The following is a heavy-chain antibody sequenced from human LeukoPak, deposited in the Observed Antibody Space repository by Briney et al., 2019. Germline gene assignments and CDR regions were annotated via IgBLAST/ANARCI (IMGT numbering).Heavy chain of an antibody. CDR2: IYSGGNT. CDR1: GFTVSSNY. V-gene: IGHV3-53*01. D-gene: IGHD3-10*01. CDR3: AKDMVLLWFGEPPDAFDI. Sequence: GGSLRLSCAASGFTVSSNYMSWVRQAPGKGLEWVSVIYSGGNTYYADSVKGRFTISRDNSKNTLYLQMNSLRAEDTAVYYCAKDMVLLWFGEPPDAFDIWGQGTMVTVSS. J-gene: IGHJ3*02.